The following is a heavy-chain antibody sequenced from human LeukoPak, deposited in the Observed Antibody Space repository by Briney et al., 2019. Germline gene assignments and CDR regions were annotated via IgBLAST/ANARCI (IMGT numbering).Heavy chain of an antibody. CDR3: ARDGRLTILVRGIITEGSPPKN. V-gene: IGHV1-2*02. CDR2: LNPKTGGT. Sequence: GASVKVSCKASGYTFTDSYMHWVRQAPGQGLEWMGWLNPKTGGTNYAQRFQGRVTMTRDMSIRTAYIELNSLRSDDTVVYYCARDGRLTILVRGIITEGSPPKNWGQGTLVTVSS. J-gene: IGHJ4*02. CDR1: GYTFTDSY. D-gene: IGHD3-10*01.